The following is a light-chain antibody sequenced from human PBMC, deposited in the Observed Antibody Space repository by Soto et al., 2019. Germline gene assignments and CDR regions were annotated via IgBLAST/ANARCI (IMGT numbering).Light chain of an antibody. J-gene: IGLJ1*01. V-gene: IGLV2-14*01. CDR3: SSYTSSSTYV. CDR1: SSDVGGYNY. CDR2: EVS. Sequence: QSALTQPASVSGSPGQSITISCTGTSSDVGGYNYVSWYQQYPGKAPKLMIYEVSNRPSGVSNRFSGSKSGNTASLTISGLQAEHEAYYYFSSYTSSSTYVFGSGTKVTVL.